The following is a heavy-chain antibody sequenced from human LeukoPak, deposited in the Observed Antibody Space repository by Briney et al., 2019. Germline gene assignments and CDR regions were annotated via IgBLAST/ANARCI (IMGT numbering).Heavy chain of an antibody. D-gene: IGHD3-16*01. Sequence: SETLSLTCTVSGGPISSSSYYWGWIRQPPGKGLEWIGSIYYSGSTYYNPSLKSRVTISVDTSKNQFSLKLSSVTAADTAVYYCARLSRGGTSGYWGQGTLVTVSS. CDR3: ARLSRGGTSGY. V-gene: IGHV4-39*01. J-gene: IGHJ4*02. CDR1: GGPISSSSYY. CDR2: IYYSGST.